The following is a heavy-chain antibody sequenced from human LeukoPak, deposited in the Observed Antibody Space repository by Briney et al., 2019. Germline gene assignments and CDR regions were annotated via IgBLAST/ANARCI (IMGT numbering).Heavy chain of an antibody. CDR3: ARGAYCGGDCYREAFDI. CDR2: IHYSGNT. D-gene: IGHD2-21*02. V-gene: IGHV4-59*01. CDR1: GGSISTCY. Sequence: SETLSLTCTVSGGSISTCYWSWIRQPPGKGLEWIGYIHYSGNTNYNPSLKSRVTISVDTSKNQFSLKLSSVTDADTAVYYCARGAYCGGDCYREAFDIWGQGTMVIVSS. J-gene: IGHJ3*02.